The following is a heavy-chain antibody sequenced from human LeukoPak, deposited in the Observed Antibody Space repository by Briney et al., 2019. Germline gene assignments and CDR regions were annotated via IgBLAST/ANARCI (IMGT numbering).Heavy chain of an antibody. CDR1: GGSISGYY. J-gene: IGHJ4*02. V-gene: IGHV4-59*08. CDR3: ARHTDIAPLSSLKY. CDR2: IYYSGST. D-gene: IGHD6-13*01. Sequence: SETLSLTCTVSGGSISGYYWSWIRQTPGKGLEWIGDIYYSGSTNYNPSLKSRVTISVDTSKNQFSLKLSSVTAADTAVYYCARHTDIAPLSSLKYWGQGTLLTVSS.